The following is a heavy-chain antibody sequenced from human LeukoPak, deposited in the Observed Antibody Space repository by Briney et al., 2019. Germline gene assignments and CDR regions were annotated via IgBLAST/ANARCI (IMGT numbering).Heavy chain of an antibody. Sequence: GGSLRLSCAASGFTFSSYEMNWVRQAPGKGLEWVSYISSSSSTIYYADSVKGRFTISRDNAKNSLYLQLNSPRAEDTAVYYCARSLVVGATYPYHWGQGTLVTVSS. CDR1: GFTFSSYE. D-gene: IGHD1-26*01. J-gene: IGHJ5*02. CDR2: ISSSSSTI. CDR3: ARSLVVGATYPYH. V-gene: IGHV3-48*03.